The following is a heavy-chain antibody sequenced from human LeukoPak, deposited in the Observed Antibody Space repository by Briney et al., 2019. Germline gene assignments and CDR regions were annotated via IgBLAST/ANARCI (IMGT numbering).Heavy chain of an antibody. CDR1: GFSFSSYA. V-gene: IGHV3-23*01. D-gene: IGHD6-19*01. CDR3: AKVDSSGWYPDDAFDV. J-gene: IGHJ3*01. CDR2: ISVSGADI. Sequence: GGSLRLSCAASGFSFSSYAMCLVRQAPGKGLEWVSSISVSGADIYYADSVKGRFTTSRDKSKNTLYLQMTSLRAEDTAVYYCAKVDSSGWYPDDAFDVWGQGTTVTVS.